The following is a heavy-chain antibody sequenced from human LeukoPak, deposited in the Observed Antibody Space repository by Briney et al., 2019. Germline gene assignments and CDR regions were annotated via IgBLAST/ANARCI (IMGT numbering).Heavy chain of an antibody. D-gene: IGHD6-13*01. J-gene: IGHJ4*02. CDR3: ARHAAHGLVATGRRPLDY. Sequence: SSETLSLTCTVSGGSISSSSYYWGWIRQPPGKGLEWIGSIYYSGSTYYNPSLKSRVTISVDTPKNQFSLNLSSVTAADTAVYYCARHAAHGLVATGRRPLDYWGQGTLVTVSS. V-gene: IGHV4-39*01. CDR2: IYYSGST. CDR1: GGSISSSSYY.